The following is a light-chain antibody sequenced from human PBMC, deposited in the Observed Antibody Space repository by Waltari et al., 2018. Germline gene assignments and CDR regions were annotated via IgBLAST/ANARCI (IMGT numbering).Light chain of an antibody. CDR2: DVT. J-gene: IGLJ2*01. V-gene: IGLV2-14*02. CDR1: RSDVGRYDL. Sequence: QSALTQPASVSGSPGQSINISCHGTRSDVGRYDLVSWYQQHPGKAPKLMIYDVTKRPSGVSSRFSASKSGNTASLTISGLQSEDEADYFCSSYRNSTTPIPVVGGGTKLTVL. CDR3: SSYRNSTTPIPV.